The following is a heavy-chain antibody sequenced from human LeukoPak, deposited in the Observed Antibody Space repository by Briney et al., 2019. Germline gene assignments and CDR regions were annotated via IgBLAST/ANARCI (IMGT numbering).Heavy chain of an antibody. CDR1: GYTFTSYY. V-gene: IGHV1-46*01. D-gene: IGHD2-15*01. CDR3: ARDKGLYCSGGSCPYYYYYGMDV. J-gene: IGHJ6*02. Sequence: GASVKVSCKASGYTFTSYYMHWVRQAPGQGLEWMGIINPSGGSTSYAQKFQGRVTMTRDTSTSKVYMELSSLRSEDTAVYYCARDKGLYCSGGSCPYYYYYGMDVWGQGTTVTVSS. CDR2: INPSGGST.